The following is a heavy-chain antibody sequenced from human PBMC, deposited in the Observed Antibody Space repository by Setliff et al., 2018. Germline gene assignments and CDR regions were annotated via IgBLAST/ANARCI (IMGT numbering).Heavy chain of an antibody. D-gene: IGHD3-10*01. CDR2: IIPIFATA. Sequence: SCKASGGTFSSYAISWVRQAPGQGLEWMGGIIPIFATANYPQKFQGRVTITRDTSTSTAYMELRSLRSDDTAVYYCARPGRGSGRLPYYWGQGTLVTVSS. CDR3: ARPGRGSGRLPYY. CDR1: GGTFSSYA. J-gene: IGHJ4*02. V-gene: IGHV1-69*05.